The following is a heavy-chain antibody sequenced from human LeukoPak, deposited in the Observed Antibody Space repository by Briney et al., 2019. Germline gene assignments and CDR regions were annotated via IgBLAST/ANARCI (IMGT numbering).Heavy chain of an antibody. CDR3: ARAIDSGGYQHRGFGP. Sequence: SETLSLTCTVSGGSISSYYWSWIRQPAGKGLEWIGRIYTSGSTNYNPSLKSRVTMSVDTSKNHFSLKLISVTAADTAVYYCARAIDSGGYQHRGFGPWGQGTLVTVSS. D-gene: IGHD3-22*01. CDR2: IYTSGST. J-gene: IGHJ5*02. CDR1: GGSISSYY. V-gene: IGHV4-4*07.